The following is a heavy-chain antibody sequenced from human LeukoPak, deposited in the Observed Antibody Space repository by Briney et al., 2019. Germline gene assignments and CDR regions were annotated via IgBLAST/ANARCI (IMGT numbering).Heavy chain of an antibody. D-gene: IGHD3-3*01. Sequence: NPGGSLRLSCTASGFTFGDYAMSWFRQAPGKGLEWVGFIRSKAYGGTTEYAAAVKGRFTISRDDSKSIAYLQMNSLKTEDTAVYYCTRDYEGGAYYDFWSGYRGGYYYYYYMDVWGKGTTVTVSS. V-gene: IGHV3-49*05. CDR3: TRDYEGGAYYDFWSGYRGGYYYYYYMDV. CDR1: GFTFGDYA. J-gene: IGHJ6*03. CDR2: IRSKAYGGTT.